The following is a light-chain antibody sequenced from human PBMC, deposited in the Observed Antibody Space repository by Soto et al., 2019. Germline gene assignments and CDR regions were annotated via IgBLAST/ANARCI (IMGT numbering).Light chain of an antibody. Sequence: QSALTQPASVSGSPGQSITISCTGTRTDVGGYNFVSWYQQHPGKAPKLIIYEVSNRPSGVSNRFSGSKSDNKASLTISGLQAEDEADYYCCSYVSSKTYVLGTGTKVTVL. V-gene: IGLV2-14*01. CDR1: RTDVGGYNF. CDR2: EVS. CDR3: CSYVSSKTYV. J-gene: IGLJ1*01.